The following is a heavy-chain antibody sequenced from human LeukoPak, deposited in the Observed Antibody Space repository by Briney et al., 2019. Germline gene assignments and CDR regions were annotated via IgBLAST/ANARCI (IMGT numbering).Heavy chain of an antibody. CDR2: VSEGGDSI. CDR3: ARGHHGDS. D-gene: IGHD1-14*01. CDR1: GFTFSHYA. J-gene: IGHJ4*02. V-gene: IGHV3-23*01. Sequence: GGSLRLSCAASGFTFSHYAMTWVRQGPGQGLEWVSTVSEGGDSIYYADSVKGRFIISRDNPKNTMYLQMNSLRAEDTATYYCARGHHGDSWGQGTLVTVSS.